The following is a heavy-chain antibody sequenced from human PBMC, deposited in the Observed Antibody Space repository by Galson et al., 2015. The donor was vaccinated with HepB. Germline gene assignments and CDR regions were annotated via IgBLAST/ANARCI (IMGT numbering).Heavy chain of an antibody. J-gene: IGHJ3*02. V-gene: IGHV3-30*03. D-gene: IGHD1-26*01. CDR1: GFTFSSYG. CDR3: AFLGNSGSYLALFDI. CDR2: ISYDGSNK. Sequence: SVRLSCAASGFTFSSYGMHWVRQAPGKGLEWVALISYDGSNKKYVDSVKGRFTISRDNSKNTRYLEMNSLRAEDTAVYYCAFLGNSGSYLALFDIWGQGTRVTVSS.